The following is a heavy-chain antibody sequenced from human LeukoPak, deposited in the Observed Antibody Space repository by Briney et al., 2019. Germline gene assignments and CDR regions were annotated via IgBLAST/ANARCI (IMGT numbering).Heavy chain of an antibody. CDR2: INHSGST. Sequence: SETLSLTCAVYGGSFSGYYWSWIRQPPGKGLEWIGEINHSGSTNYNPSLKSRVTISVDTPKNQFSLKLSSVTAADTAVYYCATTPAAGYSSGYSGPFDIWGQGTMVTVSS. CDR3: ATTPAAGYSSGYSGPFDI. CDR1: GGSFSGYY. D-gene: IGHD3-22*01. V-gene: IGHV4-34*01. J-gene: IGHJ3*02.